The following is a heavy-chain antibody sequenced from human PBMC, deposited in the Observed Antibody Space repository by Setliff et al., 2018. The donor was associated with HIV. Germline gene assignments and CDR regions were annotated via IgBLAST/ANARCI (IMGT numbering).Heavy chain of an antibody. V-gene: IGHV4-4*07. D-gene: IGHD1-1*01. Sequence: SETLSLTCTVSGGSISSYYWSWIRQPAGKGLEWIGHIYISGSTNYNPSLKSRVTISLDTSKNQFSLKLTSVTAADTAVYYCASAGSGTRAPPRYWGQGTLVTVSS. J-gene: IGHJ4*02. CDR2: IYISGST. CDR1: GGSISSYY. CDR3: ASAGSGTRAPPRY.